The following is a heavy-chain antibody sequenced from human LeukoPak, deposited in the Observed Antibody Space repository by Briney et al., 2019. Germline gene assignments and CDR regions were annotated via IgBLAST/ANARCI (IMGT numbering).Heavy chain of an antibody. V-gene: IGHV3-23*01. CDR3: AKDRALRYYSESSGYRPDY. CDR2: ISGGAGGT. CDR1: GFILSSYA. Sequence: GGSLRLSCAASGFILSSYAMSRVRQAPGKGLEWVSGISGGAGGTHHADSVRGRFTVSRDNSKNTLYLQMNSLRAEDTAVYCCAKDRALRYYSESSGYRPDYWGQGTLVTVSS. D-gene: IGHD3-22*01. J-gene: IGHJ4*02.